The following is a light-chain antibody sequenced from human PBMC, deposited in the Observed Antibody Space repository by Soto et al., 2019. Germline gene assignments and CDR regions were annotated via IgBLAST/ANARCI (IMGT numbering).Light chain of an antibody. CDR2: AAS. CDR3: QQLNSYPPGLT. Sequence: DIQMTQSPSSLSASVGDRVTVTCRAGQSISRYLNWYQQRPGKAPKLLIYAASTLQSGVPSRFSGSGSGTEVTLTISSLQPEDFATYYCQQLNSYPPGLTFGGGTKVDIK. J-gene: IGKJ4*01. V-gene: IGKV1-9*01. CDR1: QSISRY.